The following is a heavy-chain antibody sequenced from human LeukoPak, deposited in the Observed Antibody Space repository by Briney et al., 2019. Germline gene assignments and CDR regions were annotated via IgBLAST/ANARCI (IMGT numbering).Heavy chain of an antibody. CDR1: GFTFSTYA. D-gene: IGHD2/OR15-2a*01. J-gene: IGHJ4*02. CDR3: ARRDCTSFQCFSFDY. CDR2: IGGSDGRT. Sequence: GGSLRLSCAASGFTFSTYAMSWVRQAPGKGLEWVSLIGGSDGRTRYADSVKGRFTISRDNSKNTLYLEMNSLRTEDTAVYYCARRDCTSFQCFSFDYWGQGILVTVSS. V-gene: IGHV3-23*01.